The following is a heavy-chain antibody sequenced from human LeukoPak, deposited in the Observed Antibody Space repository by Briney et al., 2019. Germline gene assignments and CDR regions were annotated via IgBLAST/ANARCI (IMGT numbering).Heavy chain of an antibody. CDR3: AKLNLRPGDY. V-gene: IGHV3-20*04. CDR1: GFTFDKYG. Sequence: GGSLRLSCAASGFTFDKYGMSWVRQSPEKGLEWVAGINWNGGSIHYADSVKGRFTISRDNSKSTLYLQMNSLRAEDTAVYYCAKLNLRPGDYWGQGTLVTVPS. CDR2: INWNGGSI. D-gene: IGHD5/OR15-5a*01. J-gene: IGHJ4*02.